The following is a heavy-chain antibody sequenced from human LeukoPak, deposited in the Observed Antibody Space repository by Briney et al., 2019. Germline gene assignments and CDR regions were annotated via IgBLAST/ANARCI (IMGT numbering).Heavy chain of an antibody. D-gene: IGHD5-18*01. J-gene: IGHJ4*02. Sequence: PSETLSLTCAVSDYSISSAYYWGWIRQPPGKGPEWIGSIYHSGSTNYNPSLRSRVTISVDTSKNQFSLKLSSVTAADTAVYYCARRRYSYGVFDYWGQGTLVTVSS. CDR1: DYSISSAYY. V-gene: IGHV4-38-2*01. CDR2: IYHSGST. CDR3: ARRRYSYGVFDY.